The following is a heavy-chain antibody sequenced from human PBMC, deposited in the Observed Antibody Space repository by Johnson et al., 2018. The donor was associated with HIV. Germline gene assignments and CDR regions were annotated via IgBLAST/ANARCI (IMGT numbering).Heavy chain of an antibody. CDR2: ISYDGGNK. CDR3: AKDRNWGWPVWAFDI. V-gene: IGHV3-30*04. D-gene: IGHD3-16*01. J-gene: IGHJ3*02. CDR1: GFTFSSYA. Sequence: QEKLVESGGGVVQPGRSLRLSCAASGFTFSSYAMHWVRQAPGKGLAWVAVISYDGGNKYYADSVKGRFTISRDNSKNTLYLQMNSLRVEDTAVYYCAKDRNWGWPVWAFDIWGQGTMVTVSS.